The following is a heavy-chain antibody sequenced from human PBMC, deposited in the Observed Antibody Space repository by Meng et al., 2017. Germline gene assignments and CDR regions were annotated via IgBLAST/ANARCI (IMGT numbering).Heavy chain of an antibody. D-gene: IGHD2-21*01. Sequence: SQTLSLTCTVSGDSVSSAYYYWSWIRQPPGKELEWIGRIFYTGSTIYNPSLKSRVTMSVDTSKSPFSLKLSSVNAADTAVYYCARACWRGGECYTFDYWGQGTMVTVSS. CDR1: GDSVSSAYYY. CDR2: IFYTGST. J-gene: IGHJ4*01. CDR3: ARACWRGGECYTFDY. V-gene: IGHV4-61*01.